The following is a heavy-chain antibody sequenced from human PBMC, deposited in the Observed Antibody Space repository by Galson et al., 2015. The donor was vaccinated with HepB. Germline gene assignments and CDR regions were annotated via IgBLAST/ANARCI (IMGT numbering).Heavy chain of an antibody. CDR2: VSYDGTHR. CDR1: GFSFSSCA. D-gene: IGHD3-3*01. CDR3: TKLSSAGGVFGVVTKAYFDS. V-gene: IGHV3-30*18. J-gene: IGHJ4*02. Sequence: SLRLSCAASGFSFSSCAMDWVRQAPGKGLEWVASVSYDGTHRYHAASVKGRFTIIKDNCQSILYLQMSSLRAEDTAVYYCTKLSSAGGVFGVVTKAYFDSWGQGTLVTVSS.